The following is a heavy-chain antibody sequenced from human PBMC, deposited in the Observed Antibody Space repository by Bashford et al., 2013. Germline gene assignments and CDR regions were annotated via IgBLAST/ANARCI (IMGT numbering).Heavy chain of an antibody. J-gene: IGHJ3*02. CDR3: ARRLYCSGGSCHTSNAFDI. CDR2: IYPGDSDT. V-gene: IGHV5-51*01. CDR1: GYSFSSYW. Sequence: GESLKISCKGSGYSFSSYWIGWVRQTPEKGLEWMGIIYPGDSDTRYSPSFQGHVTISADRSTSTAYLQWSSLKASDTAMYYCARRLYCSGGSCHTSNAFDIWGQGTMVTVSS. D-gene: IGHD2-15*01.